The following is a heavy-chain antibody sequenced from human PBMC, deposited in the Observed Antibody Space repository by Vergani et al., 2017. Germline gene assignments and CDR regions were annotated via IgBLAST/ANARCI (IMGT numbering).Heavy chain of an antibody. J-gene: IGHJ3*02. CDR2: ISYDGSNN. D-gene: IGHD1-26*01. CDR1: GFTFSSYA. Sequence: QVQLVESGGGVVQPGRSLTLSCPASGFTFSSYAMHWVRQAPGNGLAWVAVISYDGSNNYYADSVKGRFTIARDNSKNTLYLQMNSLRAEDTAVYYCAREGARDAFDIWGQGTMVTVSS. CDR3: AREGARDAFDI. V-gene: IGHV3-30-3*01.